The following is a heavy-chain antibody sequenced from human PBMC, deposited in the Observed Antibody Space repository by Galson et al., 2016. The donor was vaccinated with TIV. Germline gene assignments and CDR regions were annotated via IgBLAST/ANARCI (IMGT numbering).Heavy chain of an antibody. CDR3: ARNVAQTGDFDD. J-gene: IGHJ4*02. CDR2: MSPNSGYT. CDR1: GYPFTNYD. D-gene: IGHD7-27*01. Sequence: SCKASGYPFTNYDINWVRQASGQGLEWIGWMSPNSGYTFYAENFLGRVTMTMDPSISTVYMELSSLRSDDTAVYYCARNVAQTGDFDDWGQGTLVTVSS. V-gene: IGHV1-8*01.